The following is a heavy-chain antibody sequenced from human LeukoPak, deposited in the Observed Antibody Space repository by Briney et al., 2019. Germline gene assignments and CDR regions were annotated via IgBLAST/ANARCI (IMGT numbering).Heavy chain of an antibody. J-gene: IGHJ4*02. CDR3: ARGGPHYLARLDPFDF. Sequence: PSETLSLTCAVYGGSFSGYYWSWIRQPPGKELEWIGEINHSGSTNYNPSLKSRVTISVDTSKNQFSLKLNSVTAADTAVYYCARGGPHYLARLDPFDFWGQGTLVTVSS. D-gene: IGHD6-25*01. CDR2: INHSGST. CDR1: GGSFSGYY. V-gene: IGHV4-34*01.